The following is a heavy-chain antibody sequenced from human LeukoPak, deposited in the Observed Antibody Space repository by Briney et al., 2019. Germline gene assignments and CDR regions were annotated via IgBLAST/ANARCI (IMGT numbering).Heavy chain of an antibody. CDR3: AREDRGSSSSDY. V-gene: IGHV3-23*01. Sequence: GGSLRLSCAASGFTFSSYAMSWVRQAPGEGLEWVSAISGSGGTTYYADSVKGRFTISRDNSRNTVYLQMNSLRAEDTAVYYCAREDRGSSSSDYWGQGTLVTVSS. J-gene: IGHJ4*02. D-gene: IGHD6-6*01. CDR2: ISGSGGTT. CDR1: GFTFSSYA.